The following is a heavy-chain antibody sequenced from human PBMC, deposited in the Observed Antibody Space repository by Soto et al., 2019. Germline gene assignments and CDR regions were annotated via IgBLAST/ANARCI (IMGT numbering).Heavy chain of an antibody. CDR2: INGGNGNT. Sequence: QVHLVQSGAEVKAPGASVRISCETSGNIFNDYEIHWLRQAPGQRLEWMGWINGGNGNTGSPQRFQSRVTMSRDTSARTSYVELRSLSPEDTAVYYCATAISATTFDHWGQGTLVTVSP. V-gene: IGHV1-3*01. CDR3: ATAISATTFDH. J-gene: IGHJ4*02. CDR1: GNIFNDYE.